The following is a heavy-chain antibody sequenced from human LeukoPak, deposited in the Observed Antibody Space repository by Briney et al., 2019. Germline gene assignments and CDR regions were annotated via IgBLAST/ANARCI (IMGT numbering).Heavy chain of an antibody. CDR2: INPNSGGT. V-gene: IGHV1-2*02. CDR3: ASGGDYHPYYYYYYMDV. Sequence: ASVKVSRKASGYTFTGYYMHWVRQAPGQGLEWMGWINPNSGGTNYAQKFQGRVTMTRDTSISTAYMELSRLRSDDTAVYYCASGGDYHPYYYYYYMDVWGKGTTVTVSS. J-gene: IGHJ6*03. D-gene: IGHD4-17*01. CDR1: GYTFTGYY.